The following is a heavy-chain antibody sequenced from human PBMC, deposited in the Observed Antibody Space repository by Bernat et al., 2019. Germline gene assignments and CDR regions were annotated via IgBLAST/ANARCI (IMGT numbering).Heavy chain of an antibody. V-gene: IGHV3-30*18. CDR2: ISSDGSNK. J-gene: IGHJ6*02. CDR1: GFAFSSYG. D-gene: IGHD5-24*01. Sequence: QVQLVESGGGVVQPGRSLRLSCAASGFAFSSYGMHWVRQAPGKGLEWVAVISSDGSNKYYADSVKGLCTISRDNSKNTLYLQMNSLRAEDTAVYYCAKDFPMKLQLGYYYYYGMDVWGQGTTVTVSS. CDR3: AKDFPMKLQLGYYYYYGMDV.